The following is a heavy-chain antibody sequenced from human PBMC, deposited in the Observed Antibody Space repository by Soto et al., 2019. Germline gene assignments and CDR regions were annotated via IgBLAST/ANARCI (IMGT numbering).Heavy chain of an antibody. V-gene: IGHV1-69*13. Sequence: ASVKVSCKASECTFNSYAIAWVRQAPGQGLEWMGGIIPYYNTLNYAQKFQDRVTITADDSTNTVYMELSSLRSDDTAVYFCASGARRWYPYCDDPWAQG. CDR2: IIPYYNTL. D-gene: IGHD6-13*01. CDR1: ECTFNSYA. J-gene: IGHJ5*02. CDR3: ASGARRWYPYCDDP.